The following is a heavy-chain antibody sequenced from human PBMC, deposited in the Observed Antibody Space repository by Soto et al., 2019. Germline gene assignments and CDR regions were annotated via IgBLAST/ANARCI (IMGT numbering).Heavy chain of an antibody. CDR2: INAGNGNT. J-gene: IGHJ5*02. V-gene: IGHV1-3*05. Sequence: QVQLVQSGAEEKKPGASVKVSCKASGYTFTSHAMHWVRQAPGQRLEWMGWINAGNGNTKYSQKLQGRGTMTTDTSAGTAYNALSSRRSEDTAVYCCARDGIAAAGTSWFDPWGQGTLVTVSS. CDR3: ARDGIAAAGTSWFDP. CDR1: GYTFTSHA. D-gene: IGHD6-13*01.